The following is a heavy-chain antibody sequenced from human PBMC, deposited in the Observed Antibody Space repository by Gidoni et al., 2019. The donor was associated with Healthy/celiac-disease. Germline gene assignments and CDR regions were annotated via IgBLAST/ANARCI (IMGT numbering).Heavy chain of an antibody. D-gene: IGHD1-26*01. CDR3: AKSLVGGSYLYYFDY. J-gene: IGHJ4*02. CDR1: GFTFEDYA. CDR2: ISWNSGSI. Sequence: EVQLVESGGGLVQPGRSLRLSCAASGFTFEDYAIHWVRQAQGKGLEWVSGISWNSGSIGYADSVKGRFTISRDNAKNSLYLQMNSLRAEDTALYYCAKSLVGGSYLYYFDYWGQGTLVTVSS. V-gene: IGHV3-9*01.